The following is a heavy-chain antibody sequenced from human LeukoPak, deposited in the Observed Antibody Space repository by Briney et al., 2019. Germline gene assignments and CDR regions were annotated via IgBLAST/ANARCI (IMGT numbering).Heavy chain of an antibody. D-gene: IGHD2-15*01. CDR2: INPNSGGT. J-gene: IGHJ4*02. V-gene: IGHV1-2*02. CDR3: ARAVGGWLLLSYYFDY. CDR1: GYTFTSYY. Sequence: ASVKVSCKASGYTFTSYYMHWVRQAPGQGLEWMGWINPNSGGTNYAQKFQGRVTMTRDTSISTAYMELSRLRSDDTAVYYCARAVGGWLLLSYYFDYWGQGTLVTVSS.